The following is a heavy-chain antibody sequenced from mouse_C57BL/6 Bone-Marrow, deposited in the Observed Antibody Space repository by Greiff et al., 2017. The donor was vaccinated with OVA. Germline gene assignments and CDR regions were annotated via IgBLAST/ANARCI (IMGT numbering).Heavy chain of an antibody. V-gene: IGHV1-4*01. CDR3: ARRREDRYFDY. Sequence: LQESGAELARPGASVKMSCKASGYTFTSYTMHWVKQRPGQGLEWIGYINPSSGYTKYNQKFKDKATLTADKSSSTAYMQLSSLTSEDSAVYYCARRREDRYFDYWGQGTTLTVSS. J-gene: IGHJ2*01. CDR1: GYTFTSYT. CDR2: INPSSGYT. D-gene: IGHD2-14*01.